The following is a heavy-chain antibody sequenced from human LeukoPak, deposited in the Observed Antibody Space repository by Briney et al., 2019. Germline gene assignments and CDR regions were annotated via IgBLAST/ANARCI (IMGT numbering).Heavy chain of an antibody. V-gene: IGHV3-30*03. CDR2: ISYDGSNK. Sequence: GGSLRLSCAASGFTFSSYGMHWVRQAPGKGLEWVAVISYDGSNKYYADSVKGRFTISRDNVKNTLYLQMNSLRAEDTAVYYCARVAVGEYYFDYWGQGTLVTVSS. CDR3: ARVAVGEYYFDY. J-gene: IGHJ4*02. CDR1: GFTFSSYG. D-gene: IGHD6-19*01.